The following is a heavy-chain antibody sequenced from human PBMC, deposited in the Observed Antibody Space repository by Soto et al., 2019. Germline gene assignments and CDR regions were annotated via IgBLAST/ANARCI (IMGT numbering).Heavy chain of an antibody. CDR3: ARSEWYSSSSWYNWFDP. Sequence: GASVKVSCKASGYTFTSYYMHWVRQAPGQGLEWMGIINPSGGSTSYAQKFQGRVTMTRDTSTSTVYMELSSLRSEDTAVYYCARSEWYSSSSWYNWFDPWGQGTLVTVSS. CDR1: GYTFTSYY. D-gene: IGHD6-13*01. V-gene: IGHV1-46*01. J-gene: IGHJ5*02. CDR2: INPSGGST.